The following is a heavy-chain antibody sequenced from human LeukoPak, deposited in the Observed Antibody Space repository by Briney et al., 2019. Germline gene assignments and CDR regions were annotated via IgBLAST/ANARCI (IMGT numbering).Heavy chain of an antibody. Sequence: SETQSLTCTVSGYSISSGHYWGWIRQPPGKGLEWIGTIFHSGSTYYNPSLKSRVTISVDTSKNQFSLKLTSVTAADTAAYYCARAPFIQSDYGGSFDYWGQGTLVTVSS. CDR2: IFHSGST. J-gene: IGHJ4*02. V-gene: IGHV4-38-2*02. CDR3: ARAPFIQSDYGGSFDY. D-gene: IGHD4-23*01. CDR1: GYSISSGHY.